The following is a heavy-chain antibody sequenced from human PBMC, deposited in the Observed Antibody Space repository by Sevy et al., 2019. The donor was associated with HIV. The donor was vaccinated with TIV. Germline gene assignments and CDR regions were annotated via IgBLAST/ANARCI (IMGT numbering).Heavy chain of an antibody. J-gene: IGHJ5*02. CDR3: ARNVAAAGGNWFDP. Sequence: ETLSLTCAVYGGSFSGYYWSWIRQPPGKGLEWIGEINHSGSTNYNPSLKSRVTISVDTSKNQFSLKLSSVTAADTAVYYCARNVAAAGGNWFDPWGQGTLVTVSS. D-gene: IGHD6-13*01. CDR2: INHSGST. CDR1: GGSFSGYY. V-gene: IGHV4-34*01.